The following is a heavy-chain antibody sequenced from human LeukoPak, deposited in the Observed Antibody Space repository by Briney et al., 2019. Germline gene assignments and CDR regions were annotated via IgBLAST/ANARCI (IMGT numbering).Heavy chain of an antibody. J-gene: IGHJ6*02. Sequence: PGGSLILSCAASGFTFSSYAMSWVRQAPGKGLEWVSAISGSGGSTYYADSVKGRFTISRDNSKNTLYLQMNSLRAEDTAVYYSAKKESRYCSSTSCLIGMDVWGQGTTVTVSS. CDR1: GFTFSSYA. CDR2: ISGSGGST. CDR3: AKKESRYCSSTSCLIGMDV. D-gene: IGHD2-2*01. V-gene: IGHV3-23*01.